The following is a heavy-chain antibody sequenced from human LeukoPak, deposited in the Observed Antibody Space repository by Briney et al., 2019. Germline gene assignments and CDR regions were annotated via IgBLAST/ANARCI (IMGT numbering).Heavy chain of an antibody. CDR1: GFTFSSYA. V-gene: IGHV3-23*01. D-gene: IGHD2-15*01. CDR3: ARCHTHYCSGGSCYSQAYYYYMDV. Sequence: GGSLRLSCAASGFTFSSYAMSWVRQAPGKGLAWVSAISSSGDVTKYADSAKSRFTISRDNAKNSLYLQMNSLRAEDTAVYYCARCHTHYCSGGSCYSQAYYYYMDVWGKGTTVTVSS. CDR2: ISSSGDVT. J-gene: IGHJ6*03.